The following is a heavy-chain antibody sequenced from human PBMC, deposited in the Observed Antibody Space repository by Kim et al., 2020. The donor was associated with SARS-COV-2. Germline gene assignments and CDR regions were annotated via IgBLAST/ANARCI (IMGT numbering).Heavy chain of an antibody. D-gene: IGHD6-13*01. CDR3: ARAQSPFSSSWTIDY. J-gene: IGHJ4*02. V-gene: IGHV4-59*01. Sequence: SETLSLTCTVSGGSISSYYWSWIRQPPGKGLEWIGYIYYSGSTNYNPSLKSRVTISVDTSKNQFSLKLSSVTAADTAVYYCARAQSPFSSSWTIDYWGQGTLVTVSS. CDR1: GGSISSYY. CDR2: IYYSGST.